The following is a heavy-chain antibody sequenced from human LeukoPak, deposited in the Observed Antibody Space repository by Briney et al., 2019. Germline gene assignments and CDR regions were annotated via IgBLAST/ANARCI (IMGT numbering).Heavy chain of an antibody. CDR2: ISGSGGST. D-gene: IGHD2-15*01. J-gene: IGHJ4*02. CDR3: AKDGTPGDY. V-gene: IGHV3-23*01. Sequence: GGSLRLSCAASGFTFSTSGMSWVRQAPGMGLEWVSAISGSGGSTYYADSVKGRFTISRDNSKNTLYLQMSGLRADDTAVYYCAKDGTPGDYWGQGTRVTVSS. CDR1: GFTFSTSG.